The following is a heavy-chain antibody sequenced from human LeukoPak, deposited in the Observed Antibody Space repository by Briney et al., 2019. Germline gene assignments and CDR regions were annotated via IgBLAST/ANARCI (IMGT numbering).Heavy chain of an antibody. CDR3: ARGYSGYEPYYYYGMDV. D-gene: IGHD5-12*01. CDR2: INHSGST. J-gene: IGHJ6*02. Sequence: PSETLSLTCAVYGGSFSGYYWSWIRQSPGKGLEWIGEINHSGSTNYNPSLKSRVTISVDTSKNQFSLKLSSVTAADTAVYYCARGYSGYEPYYYYGMDVWGQGTTVTVSS. V-gene: IGHV4-34*01. CDR1: GGSFSGYY.